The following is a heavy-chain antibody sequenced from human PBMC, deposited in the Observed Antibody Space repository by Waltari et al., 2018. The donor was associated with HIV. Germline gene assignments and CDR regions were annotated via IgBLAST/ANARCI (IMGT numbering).Heavy chain of an antibody. D-gene: IGHD3-3*01. CDR2: INHSGST. CDR1: GGSFSGYY. Sequence: QVQLQQWGAGLLKPSATLSLTCAVYGGSFSGYYWSWNRQPPGKGLEWIGEINHSGSTNYNPSLKSRVTISVDTSKNQFSLKLSSVTAADTAVYYCARGYYDFWSGYCPFDYWGQGTLVTVSS. J-gene: IGHJ4*02. V-gene: IGHV4-34*01. CDR3: ARGYYDFWSGYCPFDY.